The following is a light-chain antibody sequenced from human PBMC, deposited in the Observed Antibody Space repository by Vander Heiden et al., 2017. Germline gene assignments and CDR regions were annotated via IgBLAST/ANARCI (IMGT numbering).Light chain of an antibody. CDR3: SSYTSSSTPV. CDR1: SSDVGGYNY. Sequence: QSALTQPASVSGSPGTSITISCTGTSSDVGGYNYVSWYQQHPGKAPKLMIYDVSKRPSGVSNRFSGSKSGNTASLTISGLQAEDEADYYCSSYTSSSTPVFGGGTKLTVL. J-gene: IGLJ3*02. V-gene: IGLV2-14*01. CDR2: DVS.